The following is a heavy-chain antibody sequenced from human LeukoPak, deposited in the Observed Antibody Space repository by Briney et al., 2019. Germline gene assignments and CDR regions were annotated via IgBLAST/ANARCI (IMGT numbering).Heavy chain of an antibody. Sequence: SETLSLTCAVYGGSFSGYYWGWIRQPPGRGLEWIGSIYYSGSTYYNPSLKSRVTISVDTSKNQFSLKLSSVTAADTAVYYCARHQAGYSSGFTADYWGQGTLVTVSS. CDR1: GGSFSGYY. D-gene: IGHD6-19*01. V-gene: IGHV4-39*01. CDR2: IYYSGST. CDR3: ARHQAGYSSGFTADY. J-gene: IGHJ4*02.